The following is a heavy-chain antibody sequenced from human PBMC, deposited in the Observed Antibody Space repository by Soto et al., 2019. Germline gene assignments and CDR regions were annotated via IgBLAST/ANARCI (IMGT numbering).Heavy chain of an antibody. J-gene: IGHJ3*02. CDR1: GFTVSSNY. Sequence: GGSLRLSCAASGFTVSSNYMSWVRQAPGKGLEWVSVIYSGGSTYYADSVKDRFTISRDNYKNTLYVQMNSLRAEDTAVYFCARESGYDAFDIWGQGTMVTVSS. CDR2: IYSGGST. V-gene: IGHV3-53*01. CDR3: ARESGYDAFDI. D-gene: IGHD6-13*01.